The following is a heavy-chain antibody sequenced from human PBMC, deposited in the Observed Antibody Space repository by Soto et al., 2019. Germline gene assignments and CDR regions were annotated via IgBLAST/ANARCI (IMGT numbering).Heavy chain of an antibody. CDR3: AHRQTYCGGNCYSGFDY. Sequence: QITLKESGPTLVKPTQTLTLTCTFSGFSLSTSGVGVGWIRQPPGKALEWLALIYWDDDKRYSPSLKSMLTITKDTSKNQVVLTMTNMDPVDTATYYCAHRQTYCGGNCYSGFDYWGQGTLVTVSS. J-gene: IGHJ4*02. CDR1: GFSLSTSGVG. V-gene: IGHV2-5*02. D-gene: IGHD2-21*02. CDR2: IYWDDDK.